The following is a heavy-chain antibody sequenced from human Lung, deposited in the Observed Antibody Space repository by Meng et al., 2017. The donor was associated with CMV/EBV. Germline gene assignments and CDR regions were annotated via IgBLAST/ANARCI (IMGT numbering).Heavy chain of an antibody. CDR1: GGTFSDYT. CDR2: VTPIVGIP. J-gene: IGHJ5*01. CDR3: ATSQCSSANCRDAYNWFNS. V-gene: IGHV1-69*02. Sequence: SVKVSCKPSGGTFSDYTISWVRQAPGQGLEWMGRVTPIVGIPRYAQIFQDRVTTTADKFTSTTYMELTGLTSTDTAVYYCATSQCSSANCRDAYNWFNSWGQGTXVTVSS. D-gene: IGHD2-2*01.